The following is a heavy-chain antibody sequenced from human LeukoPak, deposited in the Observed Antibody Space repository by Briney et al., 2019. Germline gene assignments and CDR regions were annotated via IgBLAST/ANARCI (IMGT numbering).Heavy chain of an antibody. CDR3: TTFPASVDY. CDR2: IKSKTDGGTT. J-gene: IGHJ4*02. CDR1: GFTFSNAW. Sequence: GGSLRLSCAASGFTFSNAWMSWVRQAPGKGLEWVGRIKSKTDGGTTDYGAPVKGRFIISRDDSINTLYLQMNSLKTEDTAVYYCTTFPASVDYWGQGSLVTVSS. V-gene: IGHV3-15*01. D-gene: IGHD2-15*01.